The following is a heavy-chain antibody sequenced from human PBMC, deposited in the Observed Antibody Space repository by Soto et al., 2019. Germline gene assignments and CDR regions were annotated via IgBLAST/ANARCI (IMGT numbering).Heavy chain of an antibody. V-gene: IGHV4-38-2*01. Sequence: SETLSLTCVVSGYSISSGYYWGWIRQPPGKGLEWIGSIYHSGTTYYNPSLKSRVTISLDTSRNQFSLKLTSVTAADTAVYYCARSLLTSSWYAGSWGQGTLFTVSS. CDR2: IYHSGTT. D-gene: IGHD6-13*01. J-gene: IGHJ5*02. CDR3: ARSLLTSSWYAGS. CDR1: GYSISSGYY.